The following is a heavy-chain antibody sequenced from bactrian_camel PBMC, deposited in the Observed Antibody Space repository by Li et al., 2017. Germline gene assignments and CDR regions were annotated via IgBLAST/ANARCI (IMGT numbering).Heavy chain of an antibody. Sequence: VQLVESGGGSVQAGGSLTLTCAASGDSTSSNCMAWFRQAPGIEREGVAVMRYDGTARYADSVKGRFTISKDSAKNTLYLQMDSLKPGDSAMYYCAAPVMFGDCPRRDQAYWGHGTQVTVS. CDR3: AAPVMFGDCPRRDQAY. J-gene: IGHJ4*01. D-gene: IGHD3*01. CDR1: GDSTSSNC. V-gene: IGHV3S53*01. CDR2: MRYDGTA.